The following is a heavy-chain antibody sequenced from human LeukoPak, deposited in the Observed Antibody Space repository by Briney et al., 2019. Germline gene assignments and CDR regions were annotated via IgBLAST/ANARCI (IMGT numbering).Heavy chain of an antibody. V-gene: IGHV1-69*13. Sequence: SVTVSCKASGGTFSSYAISWVRQAPGQGLEWMGGIIPIFGTANYAQKFQGRVTITADESTSTAYMELSSLRSEDTAVYYCAREGIVVVPDAMGVDYWGQGTLVTVSS. D-gene: IGHD2-2*01. CDR1: GGTFSSYA. J-gene: IGHJ4*02. CDR2: IIPIFGTA. CDR3: AREGIVVVPDAMGVDY.